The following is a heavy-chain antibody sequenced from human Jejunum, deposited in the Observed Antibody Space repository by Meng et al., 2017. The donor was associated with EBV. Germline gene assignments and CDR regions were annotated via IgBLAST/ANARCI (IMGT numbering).Heavy chain of an antibody. CDR1: GYSMSNSNW. J-gene: IGHJ4*02. Sequence: QVQLQESGPGLVKPSDTLSLTCAVSGYSMSNSNWWGWIRQPPGKGLEWIGYIYYTGTTYYNPSLKSRVTMSIDTSKNHFSLKLTSVTTMGTAVYYCAKRMPGTGFDYWGQGTLVTVSS. D-gene: IGHD1-1*01. V-gene: IGHV4-28*01. CDR3: AKRMPGTGFDY. CDR2: IYYTGTT.